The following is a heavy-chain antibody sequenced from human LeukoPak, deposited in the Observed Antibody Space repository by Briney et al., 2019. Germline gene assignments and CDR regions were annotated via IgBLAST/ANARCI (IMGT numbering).Heavy chain of an antibody. J-gene: IGHJ4*02. V-gene: IGHV3-23*01. CDR1: GFTFSNYA. CDR3: AKQHAATGGYFDY. D-gene: IGHD6-25*01. Sequence: HSGGSLRLSCAASGFTFSNYAMSWVRQAPGKGLEWVSTISGSGGRTYYADSVKGRFTISRDNSKNTLYLQMNSLRAEDTAVYYCAKQHAATGGYFDYWGQGTLVTVSS. CDR2: ISGSGGRT.